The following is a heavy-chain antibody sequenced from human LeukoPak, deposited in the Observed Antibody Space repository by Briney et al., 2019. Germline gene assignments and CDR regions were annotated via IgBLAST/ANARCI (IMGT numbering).Heavy chain of an antibody. CDR1: GFTFSSYA. V-gene: IGHV3-23*01. CDR3: AKDQIVVVPAALDY. Sequence: PGASLGLSCAASGFTFSSYAMSWVRQAPGKGLEWVSAISGSGGSTYYADSVKGLFTISRDNSKNTLYLQMNSLRAEDTAVYYCAKDQIVVVPAALDYWGQGTLVTVSS. D-gene: IGHD2-2*01. J-gene: IGHJ4*02. CDR2: ISGSGGST.